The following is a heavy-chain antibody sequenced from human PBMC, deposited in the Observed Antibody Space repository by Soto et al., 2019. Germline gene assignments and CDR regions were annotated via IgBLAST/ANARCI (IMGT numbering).Heavy chain of an antibody. Sequence: PXESLGLSCQASGFNFDNYGMHWVRQAPGKGLEWVAVITYDGSFQYYAVSVKGRFTISRDNSKNTLFLHLNTLKPEDTAVYHCAKDRVGGTFYTPLGFWGQGTLVTVSS. CDR1: GFNFDNYG. V-gene: IGHV3-30*18. CDR2: ITYDGSFQ. CDR3: AKDRVGGTFYTPLGF. J-gene: IGHJ4*02. D-gene: IGHD1-7*01.